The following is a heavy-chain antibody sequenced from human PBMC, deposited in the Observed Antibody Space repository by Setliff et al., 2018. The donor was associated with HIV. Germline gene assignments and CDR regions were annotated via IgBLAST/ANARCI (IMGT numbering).Heavy chain of an antibody. Sequence: ASVKVSCKASGYTFTDYFMNWMRQAPGQRLEWMGWINAGNGNTKYSQKLQGRVTITRDTSASTAYMQLSSMRSEDTAVYYCARELYSSGWGVYYYYYMDVWGKGTTVTVSS. CDR1: GYTFTDYF. D-gene: IGHD6-19*01. CDR2: INAGNGNT. V-gene: IGHV1-3*01. J-gene: IGHJ6*03. CDR3: ARELYSSGWGVYYYYYMDV.